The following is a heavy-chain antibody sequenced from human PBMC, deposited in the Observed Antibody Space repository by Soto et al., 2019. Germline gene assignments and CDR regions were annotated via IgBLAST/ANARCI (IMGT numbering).Heavy chain of an antibody. D-gene: IGHD4-17*01. CDR3: ARGPTVTTDLGWFDP. CDR1: GGSISSGGYS. V-gene: IGHV4-30-2*01. CDR2: IYHSGST. Sequence: PSETLSLTCAVSGGSISSGGYSWSWIRQPPGKGLEWIGYIYHSGSTYYNPSLKSRVTISVDRSKNQFSLKLSSVTAADTAVHYCARGPTVTTDLGWFDPWGQGTLVTVSS. J-gene: IGHJ5*02.